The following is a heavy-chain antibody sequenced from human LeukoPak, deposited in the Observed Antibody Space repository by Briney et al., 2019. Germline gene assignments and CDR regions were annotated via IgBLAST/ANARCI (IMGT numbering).Heavy chain of an antibody. J-gene: IGHJ4*02. V-gene: IGHV3-48*02. CDR1: GFSFSTYN. D-gene: IGHD2-2*01. Sequence: GGSLRLSCTASGFSFSTYNMSWVRHAPGEGLGWVSYISGGAGTICYGGSVRDPFTISRDNAKSSLYLQTNGLRDEETAVYYCTSTQLLLPYQWGEGTLVTVSS. CDR3: TSTQLLLPYQ. CDR2: ISGGAGTI.